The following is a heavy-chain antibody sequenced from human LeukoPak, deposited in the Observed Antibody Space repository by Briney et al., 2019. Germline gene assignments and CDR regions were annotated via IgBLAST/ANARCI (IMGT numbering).Heavy chain of an antibody. D-gene: IGHD3-3*01. J-gene: IGHJ4*02. CDR1: GGSISGDSYY. Sequence: SETLSLTCTVSGGSISGDSYYWGWIRQPPRKGLEWIGSIYYSGSTYYNPSLKSRVTISVDTSKNQISLKLRSVTAADTAMYYCARLWSGYRPPDYWGQGTLVTVSS. V-gene: IGHV4-39*01. CDR3: ARLWSGYRPPDY. CDR2: IYYSGST.